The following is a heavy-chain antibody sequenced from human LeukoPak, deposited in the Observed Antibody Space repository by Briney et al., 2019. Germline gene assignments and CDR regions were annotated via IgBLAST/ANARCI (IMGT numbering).Heavy chain of an antibody. CDR1: GGSISSSSYY. CDR2: YYYSGST. Sequence: SETLSLTCTVSGGSISSSSYYWGWIRQPPGKGLEWIGNYYYSGSTYYNPSLKSRVTISVDTSKNQFSLRLSSVTAADSAVYYCAGTYCSSSTCWTDYWGQGTLVTVSS. D-gene: IGHD2-2*01. V-gene: IGHV4-39*01. J-gene: IGHJ4*02. CDR3: AGTYCSSSTCWTDY.